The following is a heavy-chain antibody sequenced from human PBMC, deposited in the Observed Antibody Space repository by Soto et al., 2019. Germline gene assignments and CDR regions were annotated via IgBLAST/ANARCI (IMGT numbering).Heavy chain of an antibody. Sequence: PGESLKVSGKGSGYSFSSYWIGWVRKMPGKGLEWMGIIYPGDSDTRYSPSFQGQVTISADKSISTAYLQWSSLKASDTAMYYFSRHRQYGSRGSARAFDIWGQGTMVTVS. D-gene: IGHD3-22*01. CDR2: IYPGDSDT. CDR1: GYSFSSYW. J-gene: IGHJ3*02. CDR3: SRHRQYGSRGSARAFDI. V-gene: IGHV5-51*01.